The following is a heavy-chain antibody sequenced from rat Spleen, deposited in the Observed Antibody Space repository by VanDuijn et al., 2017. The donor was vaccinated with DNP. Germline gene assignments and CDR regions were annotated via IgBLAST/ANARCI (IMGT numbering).Heavy chain of an antibody. CDR3: VRWNSGHFDY. CDR2: IRYDGGTT. CDR1: GFTFSDYY. D-gene: IGHD4-3*01. Sequence: EVQLVESGGGLVQPGRSLRLSCAASGFTFSDYYMAWVRQAPTKGLEWVAYIRYDGGTTKYGDSVKGRFTISRDNAKNTLYLQMNSLRSEDMATYYCVRWNSGHFDYWGQGVMVPVSS. J-gene: IGHJ2*01. V-gene: IGHV5-22*01.